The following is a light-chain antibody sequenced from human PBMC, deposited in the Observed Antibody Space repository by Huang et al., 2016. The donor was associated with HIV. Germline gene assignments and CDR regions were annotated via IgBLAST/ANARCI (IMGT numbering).Light chain of an antibody. CDR2: AAS. CDR3: QQYAGSPWT. CDR1: QSISADY. Sequence: EIVLTQSPGTLSLSPGERATLACRASQSISADYLAWYQQKPGQAPRLLIYAASSTATGIPDRFSGSGSGTDFTLTIYRLEPEEFAVYFCQQYAGSPWTFGQGTKVEIK. V-gene: IGKV3-20*01. J-gene: IGKJ1*01.